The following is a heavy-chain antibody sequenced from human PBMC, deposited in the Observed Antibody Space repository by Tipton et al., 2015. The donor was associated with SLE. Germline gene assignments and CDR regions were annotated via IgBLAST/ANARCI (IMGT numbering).Heavy chain of an antibody. CDR1: GVSISRSSYY. CDR3: ARHLAVVAPPGFDP. Sequence: TLSLTCTVSGVSISRSSYYWGWIRQSPGQGLEWLGNVFYSGTTYYNPSLKSRLTISRDTSKNQVSLILRSVTVADTAVYYCARHLAVVAPPGFDPWGQGTLVTVSS. CDR2: VFYSGTT. D-gene: IGHD2-15*01. J-gene: IGHJ5*02. V-gene: IGHV4-39*01.